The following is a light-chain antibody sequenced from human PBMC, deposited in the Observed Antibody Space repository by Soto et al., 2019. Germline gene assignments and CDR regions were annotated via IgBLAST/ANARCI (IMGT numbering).Light chain of an antibody. CDR3: QQYKT. CDR1: QSVSNNY. Sequence: EIVLTQSPGTLSLSPVERATLSCRASQSVSNNYLAWYQQKPGQAPRLLIYGASNRATGIPDRFSASGSGTDFTLTISRLEPEDFAVYYCQQYKTFGQGTKVDIK. V-gene: IGKV3-20*01. J-gene: IGKJ1*01. CDR2: GAS.